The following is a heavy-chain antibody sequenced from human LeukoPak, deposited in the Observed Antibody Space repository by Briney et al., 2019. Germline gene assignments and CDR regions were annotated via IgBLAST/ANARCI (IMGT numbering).Heavy chain of an antibody. V-gene: IGHV3-66*01. CDR1: GFTVSSNY. CDR3: ARAMRSGYDPSYYYYGMDV. J-gene: IGHJ6*02. CDR2: FYSGGST. D-gene: IGHD5-12*01. Sequence: GGSLRLSCAASGFTVSSNYMSWVRQAPGKGLEWVSVFYSGGSTYYADSVKGRFTISRDNSKNTLYLQMNSLRAEDTAVYYCARAMRSGYDPSYYYYGMDVWGQGTTVTVPS.